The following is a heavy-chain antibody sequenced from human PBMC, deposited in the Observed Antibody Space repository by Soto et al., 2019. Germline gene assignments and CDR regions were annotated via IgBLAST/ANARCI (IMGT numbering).Heavy chain of an antibody. Sequence: EVQLVESGGDLVKPGGSVRRSCAASEFTFANAWISWVLQAPGKGLECVGRIKSKADGGTTDYAAPVKGRFPISRDESQNTLYLQMNSLKTEDTAVYYCTSLYYGHWGQGTLVTVSS. V-gene: IGHV3-15*01. J-gene: IGHJ4*02. D-gene: IGHD4-17*01. CDR1: EFTFANAW. CDR3: TSLYYGH. CDR2: IKSKADGGTT.